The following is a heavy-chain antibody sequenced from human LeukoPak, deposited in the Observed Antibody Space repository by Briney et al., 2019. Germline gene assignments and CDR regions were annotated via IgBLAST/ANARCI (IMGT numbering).Heavy chain of an antibody. CDR2: ISSSSSYI. J-gene: IGHJ6*03. CDR3: ARDSGGLRYYMDV. Sequence: GGSLRLSCAASGFTFSSYAMSWVRQAPGKGLEWVSSISSSSSYIYYADSVKGRFTISRDNAKNSLYLQMNSLRAEDTAVYYCARDSGGLRYYMDVWGKGTTVTVSS. CDR1: GFTFSSYA. V-gene: IGHV3-21*01. D-gene: IGHD3-10*01.